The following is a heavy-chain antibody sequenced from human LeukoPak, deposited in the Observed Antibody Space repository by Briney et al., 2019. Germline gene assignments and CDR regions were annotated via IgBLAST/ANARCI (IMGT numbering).Heavy chain of an antibody. CDR1: GYTFTSYG. V-gene: IGHV1-18*03. CDR3: ARAAKWIAAAKDNWFDP. D-gene: IGHD6-13*01. CDR2: ISAYNGNT. J-gene: IGHJ5*02. Sequence: EASVKVSCKASGYTFTSYGISWVRQAPGQGLEWMGWISAYNGNTNYAQKLQGRVTMTTDTSTSTAYMELRSLRSDDMAVYYCARAAKWIAAAKDNWFDPWGQGTLVTVSS.